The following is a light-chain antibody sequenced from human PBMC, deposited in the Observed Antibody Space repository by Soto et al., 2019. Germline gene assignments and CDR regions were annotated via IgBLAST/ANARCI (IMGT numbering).Light chain of an antibody. CDR3: QQYNSYSPT. CDR1: QPISDY. CDR2: AVS. V-gene: IGKV1-16*01. Sequence: DIQMTQSPSSLSASVGDRVTITCRTSQPISDYLNWYQQKPGKAPKLLMYAVSSLQSGVPSRFSGSGSGTEFTPTISSLQPDDFATYYCQQYNSYSPTFGQGTKVDIK. J-gene: IGKJ1*01.